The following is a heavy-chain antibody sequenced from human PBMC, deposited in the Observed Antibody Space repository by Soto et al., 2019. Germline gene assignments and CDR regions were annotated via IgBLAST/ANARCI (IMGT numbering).Heavy chain of an antibody. Sequence: QVQLVQSGAEVKKPGASVKVSCKASGYTFTSYGISWVRQAPGQGLEWMGWISAYNGNTNYAQKLQGRVTMTTDTSTSTADMEMRSLRSDDTAVYYCARDVREYDYVWGSYRYPNTGFDYCGQGTVVTVS. J-gene: IGHJ4*02. CDR2: ISAYNGNT. CDR1: GYTFTSYG. CDR3: ARDVREYDYVWGSYRYPNTGFDY. V-gene: IGHV1-18*04. D-gene: IGHD3-16*02.